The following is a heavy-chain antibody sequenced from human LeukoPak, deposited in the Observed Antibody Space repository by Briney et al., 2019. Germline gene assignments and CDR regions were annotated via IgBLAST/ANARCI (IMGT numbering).Heavy chain of an antibody. CDR2: TYYRSKWNN. J-gene: IGHJ4*02. Sequence: SQTLSLTCAISGDSVSSNSAAWSWIRQSPSRGLEWLGRTYYRSKWNNDYALSVKSRITITPDTSKNQFSLQPNSMTPEDTAVYYCAREGSEGYLFDYWGQGTLVTVSS. CDR1: GDSVSSNSAA. V-gene: IGHV6-1*01. D-gene: IGHD1-1*01. CDR3: AREGSEGYLFDY.